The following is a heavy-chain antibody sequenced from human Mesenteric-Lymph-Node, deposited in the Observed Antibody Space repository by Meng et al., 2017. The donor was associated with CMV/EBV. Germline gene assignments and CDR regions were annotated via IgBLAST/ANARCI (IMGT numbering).Heavy chain of an antibody. CDR2: IYYSEII. CDR3: ARARFEMSWLDT. Sequence: SETLSLTCTVTGGSIVSYYWSWIRQPPGKGLEWIGYIYYSEIINYNPSLKSRVTISVDASKNQFSLNLSSVTAADTAVYYCARARFEMSWLDTWGQGTLVTVSS. CDR1: GGSIVSYY. J-gene: IGHJ5*02. V-gene: IGHV4-59*12. D-gene: IGHD3-3*01.